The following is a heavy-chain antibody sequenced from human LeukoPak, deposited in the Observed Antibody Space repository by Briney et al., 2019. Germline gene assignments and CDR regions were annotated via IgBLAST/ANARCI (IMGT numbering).Heavy chain of an antibody. CDR1: GFTFSSYE. D-gene: IGHD2-15*01. V-gene: IGHV3-48*03. CDR3: ARWACSGGSCYSVWWFDP. CDR2: ISSSGSTI. Sequence: GGSLRLSCAASGFTFSSYEMNWVRQAPGKGLEWVSYISSSGSTIYYADSVKGRFTISRDNAKNSLYLQMNSLRAEDTAVYYCARWACSGGSCYSVWWFDPWGQGTLVTVSS. J-gene: IGHJ5*02.